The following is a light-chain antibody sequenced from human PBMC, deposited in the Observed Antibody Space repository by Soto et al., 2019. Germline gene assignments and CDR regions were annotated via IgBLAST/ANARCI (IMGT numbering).Light chain of an antibody. V-gene: IGKV1-6*01. J-gene: IGKJ1*01. CDR1: QGIRND. CDR2: AAS. Sequence: AIQMTQSQSSQSSSLGDRVTITWRASQGIRNDLGWYQQKPGKAPKLLIYAASNLQSGVPSRFSVSGSGTDFTLTISSLKNEDFATYYRLQEYNYTRTFGQGTKVDI. CDR3: LQEYNYTRT.